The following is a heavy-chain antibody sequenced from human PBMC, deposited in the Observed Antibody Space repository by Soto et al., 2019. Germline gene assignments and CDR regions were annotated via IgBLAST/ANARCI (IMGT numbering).Heavy chain of an antibody. CDR2: INPNSGGT. CDR3: ARVLRNYYYGMDV. J-gene: IGHJ6*02. D-gene: IGHD3-10*01. V-gene: IGHV1-2*02. CDR1: GYTFTGYY. Sequence: ASVKVSCKASGYTFTGYYMHWVRQAPGQGLEWMGWINPNSGGTNYAQKFQGRVTITRDTSISTAYMELSRLRSDDTAVYYCARVLRNYYYGMDVWGQGTTVTVSS.